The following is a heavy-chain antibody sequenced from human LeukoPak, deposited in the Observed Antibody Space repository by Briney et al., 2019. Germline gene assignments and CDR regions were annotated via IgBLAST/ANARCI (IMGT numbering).Heavy chain of an antibody. Sequence: PSETLSLTCTVSGGSISSHYWSWIRQPPGKGLEWIGYIYYSGSTNYNPSLKSRVTISVDTSKNQFSLKLSSVTAANTAVYYCAHDRSESFQHWGQGTLVTVSS. D-gene: IGHD3-9*01. CDR2: IYYSGST. J-gene: IGHJ1*01. V-gene: IGHV4-59*11. CDR3: AHDRSESFQH. CDR1: GGSISSHY.